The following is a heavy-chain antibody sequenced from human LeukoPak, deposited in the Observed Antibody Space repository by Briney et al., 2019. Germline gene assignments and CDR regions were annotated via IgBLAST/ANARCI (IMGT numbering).Heavy chain of an antibody. J-gene: IGHJ4*02. CDR2: ISYDGSNK. CDR1: GFTFSSYG. CDR3: AKDRGSSGYYLGPH. V-gene: IGHV3-30*18. D-gene: IGHD3-22*01. Sequence: GGSLRLSCAASGFTFSSYGMHWVRQAPGKGLEWVAVISYDGSNKYYADSVKGRFTISRDNSKNTLYLQMNSLRAEDTAVYYCAKDRGSSGYYLGPHWGQGTLVTVSS.